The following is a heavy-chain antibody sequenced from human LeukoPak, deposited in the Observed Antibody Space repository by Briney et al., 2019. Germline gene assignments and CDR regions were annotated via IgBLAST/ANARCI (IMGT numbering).Heavy chain of an antibody. CDR3: ARATRLSPYYYYYMDV. D-gene: IGHD2-2*01. J-gene: IGHJ6*03. CDR1: VFTFCSYD. V-gene: IGHV3-13*01. Sequence: GGALRLSCAASVFTFCSYDMHGVGRATGKDGEGFSGIGTDGDTYYPGTVKGQFTIPRQNAKHSLYLQMNTLRAGDTAVHYCARATRLSPYYYYYMDVWGKGTTVAVSS. CDR2: IGTDGDT.